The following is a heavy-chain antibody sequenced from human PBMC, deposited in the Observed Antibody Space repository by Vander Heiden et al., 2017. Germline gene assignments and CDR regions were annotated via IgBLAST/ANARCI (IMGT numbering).Heavy chain of an antibody. CDR2: ICSDDEK. D-gene: IGHD3-22*01. CDR1: GFLLSNARMG. V-gene: IGHV2-26*01. CDR3: ARTRSYYYDSSGYYYPYYFDY. Sequence: QVTLKESGPVLVKPTETLTLTCTVSGFLLSNARMGVSWIRLLPGKALECLAHICSDDEKSYSTSLKSRLTISKDTSKSQVVVTMTNMDPVDTATYYCARTRSYYYDSSGYYYPYYFDYWGQGTLVTVSS. J-gene: IGHJ4*02.